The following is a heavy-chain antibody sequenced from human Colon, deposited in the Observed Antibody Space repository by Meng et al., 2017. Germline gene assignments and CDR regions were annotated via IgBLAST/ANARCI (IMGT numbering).Heavy chain of an antibody. CDR1: GAPVTSDSHY. CDR2: IYYTGNT. D-gene: IGHD4-17*01. J-gene: IGHJ5*02. Sequence: QLQGSGPGLVRPSATLSLTFTVSGAPVTSDSHYWSWSRQSPGKGLEWIGYIYYTGNTNYNPSLASRVSMSLDTSKNHFSLHLTSVTAADTAIYYCARVNGDFDEAWFDPWGQGTLVTVSS. V-gene: IGHV4-61*03. CDR3: ARVNGDFDEAWFDP.